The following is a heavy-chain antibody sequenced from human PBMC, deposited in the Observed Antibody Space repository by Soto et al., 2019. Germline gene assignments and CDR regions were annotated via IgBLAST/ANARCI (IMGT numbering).Heavy chain of an antibody. V-gene: IGHV4-30-4*01. D-gene: IGHD3-22*01. CDR1: GGSISSGDYY. J-gene: IGHJ4*02. CDR3: ARIITMIVVDNYYFDY. CDR2: IYYSGST. Sequence: SETLSLTCTVSGGSISSGDYYWSWIRQPPGKGLEWIGYIYYSGSTYYNPSLKSRVTISVDTSKNQFSLKLSSVTAADTAVYYRARIITMIVVDNYYFDYWGQATMVTV.